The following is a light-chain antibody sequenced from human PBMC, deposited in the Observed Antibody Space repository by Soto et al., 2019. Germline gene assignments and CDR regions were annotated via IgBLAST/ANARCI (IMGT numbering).Light chain of an antibody. V-gene: IGKV1-39*01. CDR1: QSISTY. J-gene: IGKJ2*01. CDR2: AAS. CDR3: QQSYTIPYT. Sequence: DIQMTQYPSSLSASVGDRVTLTCRASQSISTYLNWYQQKPGKAPKLLISAASSLQSGVPSRLSGSGSGTDFTLTISSLQPEDFATYYCQQSYTIPYTFGQGTKLEIK.